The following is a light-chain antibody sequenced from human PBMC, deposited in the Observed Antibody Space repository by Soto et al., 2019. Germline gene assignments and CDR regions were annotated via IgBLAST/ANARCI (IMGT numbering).Light chain of an antibody. CDR3: QQYKSWPPLT. Sequence: DIVMTQSPAILSVSLGERATLSCLASQSISDNLAWYQQRYGQAPRLLIYGASTRATGVPARFSGSGSWTAFTLPISSLQSDDFAIYYCQQYKSWPPLTFGGGTKVE. V-gene: IGKV3-15*01. CDR2: GAS. CDR1: QSISDN. J-gene: IGKJ4*01.